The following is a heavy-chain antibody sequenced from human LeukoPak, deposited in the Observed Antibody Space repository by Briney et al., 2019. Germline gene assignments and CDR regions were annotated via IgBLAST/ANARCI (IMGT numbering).Heavy chain of an antibody. CDR1: GFTFSSYA. CDR2: ISYDGSNK. D-gene: IGHD6-6*01. V-gene: IGHV3-30*04. Sequence: GSLRLSCAASGFTFSSYAMHWVRQAPGKGLEWVAVISYDGSNKYYADSVKGRFTISRDNSKNTLYLQMNSLRAEDTAVYYCAKFRPSSSGGGLDYWGQGTLVTVSS. CDR3: AKFRPSSSGGGLDY. J-gene: IGHJ4*02.